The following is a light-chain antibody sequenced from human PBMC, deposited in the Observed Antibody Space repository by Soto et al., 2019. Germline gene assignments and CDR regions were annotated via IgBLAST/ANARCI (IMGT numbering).Light chain of an antibody. V-gene: IGKV3-15*01. CDR2: GAS. CDR3: QQYNNWPRT. Sequence: EVMMTQSPATLSVSPGGRATLSCRASQSVSSSYLAWYQQKPGQAPRLLIYGASTRATGIAARFSGSGSGTEFTLTISSLQSEDFAVYYCQQYNNWPRTFGQGTKVDNK. CDR1: QSVSSSY. J-gene: IGKJ1*01.